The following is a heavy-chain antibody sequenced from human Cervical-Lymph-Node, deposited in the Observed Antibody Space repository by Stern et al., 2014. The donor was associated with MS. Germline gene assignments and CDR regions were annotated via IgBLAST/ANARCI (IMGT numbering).Heavy chain of an antibody. CDR2: IRGKAKNYAT. V-gene: IGHV3-73*02. CDR1: GLSFSDAA. CDR3: SPASAI. J-gene: IGHJ3*02. Sequence: EVQLVESGGGLVQPGGSLQLSCVVSGLSFSDAAVHCVRQASGKGLEWVGRIRGKAKNYATSYAASVKGRFTLSRTDSQNTAYLLMNSLKSEDTAVYYCSPASAIWGQGTAVTVSS.